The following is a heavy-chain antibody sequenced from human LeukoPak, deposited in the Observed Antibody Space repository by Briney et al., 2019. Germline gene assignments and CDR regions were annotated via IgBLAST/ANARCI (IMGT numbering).Heavy chain of an antibody. D-gene: IGHD6-13*01. V-gene: IGHV3-7*01. CDR3: ARDTRRPEYSSSWYVGSNGDAFDI. Sequence: PGGSLRLSCAASGFTFSSYWMSWVRQAPGKGLEWVANIKQDGSEKYYVDSVKGRFTISRDNAKNSLYLQMNSLRAEDTAVYYCARDTRRPEYSSSWYVGSNGDAFDIWGQGTVVTVSS. J-gene: IGHJ3*02. CDR2: IKQDGSEK. CDR1: GFTFSSYW.